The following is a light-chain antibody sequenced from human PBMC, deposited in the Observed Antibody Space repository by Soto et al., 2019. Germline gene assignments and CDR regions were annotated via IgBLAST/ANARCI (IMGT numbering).Light chain of an antibody. CDR2: YDD. Sequence: SLLTQPPPVSEGPRQRGNISFPGNNSNIGNNVVNWYQQLPGKAPKLLIYYDDVKPSGVSDRFSGSKSGSSASLAISGLQSEDEADYYCAAWDDRLNGHVFGTGTKVTVL. CDR1: NSNIGNNV. CDR3: AAWDDRLNGHV. J-gene: IGLJ1*01. V-gene: IGLV1-36*01.